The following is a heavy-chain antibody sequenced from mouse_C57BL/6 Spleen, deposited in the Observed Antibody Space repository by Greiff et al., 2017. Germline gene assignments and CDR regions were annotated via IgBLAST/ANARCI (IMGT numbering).Heavy chain of an antibody. J-gene: IGHJ4*01. V-gene: IGHV1-50*01. CDR3: ARGEPVYSAMES. Sequence: VQLQQPGAELVKPGASVKLSCKASGYTFTSYWMQWVKQRPGQGLEWIGEIDPSDSYTNYNPTFKGKATLTVYTSSSTAYMQLSSLTSEDSAGYYCARGEPVYSAMESWGQETSVTASS. CDR2: IDPSDSYT. CDR1: GYTFTSYW.